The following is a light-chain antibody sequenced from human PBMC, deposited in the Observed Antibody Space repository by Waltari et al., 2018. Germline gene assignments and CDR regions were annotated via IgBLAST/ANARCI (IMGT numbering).Light chain of an antibody. V-gene: IGKV3-11*01. J-gene: IGKJ2*01. CDR3: QQRSNWPPRYT. CDR2: DSS. Sequence: EIVLTQSPATLSLSPGERATLSCMASQSVSSYFAWYQQKPGQAPRLLIYDSSNRATGIPARFSGSGSGTDFTLTISSLEPEDFAVYYCQQRSNWPPRYTFGQGTKLEIK. CDR1: QSVSSY.